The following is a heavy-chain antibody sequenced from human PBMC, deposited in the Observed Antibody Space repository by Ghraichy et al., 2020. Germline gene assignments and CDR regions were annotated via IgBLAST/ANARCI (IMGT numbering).Heavy chain of an antibody. D-gene: IGHD3-22*01. CDR3: ARAGNYYDSSGYDFFDY. V-gene: IGHV4-61*01. Sequence: GSLRLSCTVSGGSVSSGSYYWSWIRQPPGKGLEWIGYIYYSGSTNYNPSLKSRVTISVDTSKNQFSLKLSSGTAADTAVYYCARAGNYYDSSGYDFFDYWGQGTLVTVSS. CDR1: GGSVSSGSYY. CDR2: IYYSGST. J-gene: IGHJ4*02.